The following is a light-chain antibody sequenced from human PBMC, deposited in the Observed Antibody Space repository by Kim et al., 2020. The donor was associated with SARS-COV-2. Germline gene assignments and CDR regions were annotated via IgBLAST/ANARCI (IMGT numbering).Light chain of an antibody. Sequence: SYELTQPPSVSVSPGQTASITCSGDKLGDKYACWYRQKPGQSPVLVIYQDSKRPSGIPERFSGSNSGNTATLTISGTQAMDEADYYCQAWDSSLWVFGGGTQLTVL. V-gene: IGLV3-1*01. CDR2: QDS. CDR1: KLGDKY. J-gene: IGLJ3*02. CDR3: QAWDSSLWV.